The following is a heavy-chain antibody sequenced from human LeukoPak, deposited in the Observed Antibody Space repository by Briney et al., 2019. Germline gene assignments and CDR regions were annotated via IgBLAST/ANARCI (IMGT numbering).Heavy chain of an antibody. CDR1: GFTFSSYA. V-gene: IGHV3-23*01. J-gene: IGHJ4*02. CDR3: AKKLSGSYKGFDY. D-gene: IGHD1-26*01. CDR2: ISDSGGTI. Sequence: GGSLRLSCAAPGFTFSSYAMSWVRQAPGKGLEWVSGISDSGGTIYYADSVKGRFTISRDNSKNSLCLQMNSLRAEDTAVYYCAKKLSGSYKGFDYWGQGTLVTVSS.